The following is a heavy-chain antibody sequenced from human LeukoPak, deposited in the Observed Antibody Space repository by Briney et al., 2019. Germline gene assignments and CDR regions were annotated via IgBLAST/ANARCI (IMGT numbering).Heavy chain of an antibody. V-gene: IGHV3-66*02. J-gene: IGHJ6*03. D-gene: IGHD5-18*01. Sequence: GGSLRLSCAASGFTVSSNYMSWVRQAPGKGLEKVSVIYSGGSTYYADSVKGRFTISRDNSKNTLYLQMNSLRAEDTAVYYCARVTAMVLKYYYYMDVWGKGTTVTVSS. CDR1: GFTVSSNY. CDR3: ARVTAMVLKYYYYMDV. CDR2: IYSGGST.